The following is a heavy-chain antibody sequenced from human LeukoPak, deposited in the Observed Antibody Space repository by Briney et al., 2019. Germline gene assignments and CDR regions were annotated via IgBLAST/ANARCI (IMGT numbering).Heavy chain of an antibody. CDR1: GFTFSSYG. CDR2: IWYDGINK. Sequence: GRSLRLSCAASGFTFSSYGMHWVRQAPGEGLEWVALIWYDGINKYYADSVKGRFTISRDNSKNTLYLQVHSLRAEDTAVYHCAREHDGSGSYLSYYMDVWGKGTTVTVSS. V-gene: IGHV3-33*01. D-gene: IGHD3-10*01. J-gene: IGHJ6*03. CDR3: AREHDGSGSYLSYYMDV.